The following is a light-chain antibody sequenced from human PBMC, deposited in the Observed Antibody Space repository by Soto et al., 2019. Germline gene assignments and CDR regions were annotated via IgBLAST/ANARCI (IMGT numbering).Light chain of an antibody. Sequence: QSALAQPSSVSGSPGQSITISCTGTSTDVGGYNYVSWYQHHSGKAPKLLIYEVTNRPSGISDRFSGSKSVNTASLTISGLQAEDESDYYCRSYSSTDTPFVFGTGTKLTVL. CDR2: EVT. CDR1: STDVGGYNY. J-gene: IGLJ1*01. CDR3: RSYSSTDTPFV. V-gene: IGLV2-14*01.